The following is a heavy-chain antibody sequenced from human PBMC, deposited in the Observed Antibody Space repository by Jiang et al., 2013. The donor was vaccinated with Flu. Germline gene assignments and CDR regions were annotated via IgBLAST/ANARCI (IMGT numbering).Heavy chain of an antibody. D-gene: IGHD4-23*01. V-gene: IGHV5-51*01. CDR3: VRAPFYGGKVMARGLFFDY. CDR1: GYSFTNYW. CDR2: IYPGDSDT. J-gene: IGHJ4*02. Sequence: GAEVKKPGESLRISCKGSGYSFTNYWIGWVRQMPGKGLQWMGIIYPGDSDTRYSPSFQGQVTISADKSISTAYLQWSSLKASDSAMYHCVRAPFYGGKVMARGLFFDYWGQGTLVTVSS.